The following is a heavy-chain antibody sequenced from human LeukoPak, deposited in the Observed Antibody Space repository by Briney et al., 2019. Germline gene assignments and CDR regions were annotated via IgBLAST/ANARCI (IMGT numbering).Heavy chain of an antibody. CDR3: AREIDDFWSGYTRSDAFDI. CDR2: IYYSGST. V-gene: IGHV4-59*01. Sequence: SETLSLTCTVSGGSISSYSWSWIRQPPGKGLEWIGYIYYSGSTNYNPSLKSRVTISVDTSKNQFSLKLSSVTAADTAVYYCAREIDDFWSGYTRSDAFDIWGQGTMVTVSS. J-gene: IGHJ3*02. CDR1: GGSISSYS. D-gene: IGHD3-3*01.